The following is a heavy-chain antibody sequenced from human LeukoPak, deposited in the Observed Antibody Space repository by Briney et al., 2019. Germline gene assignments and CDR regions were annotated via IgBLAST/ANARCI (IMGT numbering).Heavy chain of an antibody. J-gene: IGHJ4*02. CDR1: GFTFSSYW. Sequence: GGSLRLSCAASGFTFSSYWMTWVRQAPGKGLEWVGNIKGDGSEKYYVDSVKGRFTISRDNAKNSLYLQMNSLRAEDTAVYYCAREVVVAATVFDYWGQGTLVTVSS. D-gene: IGHD2-15*01. CDR3: AREVVVAATVFDY. V-gene: IGHV3-7*01. CDR2: IKGDGSEK.